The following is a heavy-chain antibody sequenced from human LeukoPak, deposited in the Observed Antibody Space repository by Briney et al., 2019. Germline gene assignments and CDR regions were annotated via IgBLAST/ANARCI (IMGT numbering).Heavy chain of an antibody. V-gene: IGHV4-34*01. CDR1: GVSFSGYY. J-gene: IGHJ5*02. D-gene: IGHD3-3*01. CDR2: INHSGST. CDR3: ARGSTVAIFGVVTHTNWFDP. Sequence: PSETLSLTCAVYGVSFSGYYWSWIRQPPGKGLEWSGEINHSGSTNYNPSLKSRVTISVDTSKNQFSLKLSSVTAADTAVYYCARGSTVAIFGVVTHTNWFDPWGQGTLVTVSS.